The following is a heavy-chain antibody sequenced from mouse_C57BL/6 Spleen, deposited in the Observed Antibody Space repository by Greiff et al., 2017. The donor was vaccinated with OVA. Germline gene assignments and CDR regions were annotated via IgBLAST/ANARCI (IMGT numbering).Heavy chain of an antibody. CDR3: ARITHYYGSSLWYFDV. V-gene: IGHV8-8*01. D-gene: IGHD1-1*01. CDR1: GFSLSTFGMG. Sequence: QVTLKVSGPGILQPSQTLSLTCSFSGFSLSTFGMGVGWIRQPPGKGLEWLAHIWWDDDKYYNPALKSRLTISKDTSKNQVFLKIANVDTADTATYYCARITHYYGSSLWYFDVWGTGTTVTVA. CDR2: IWWDDDK. J-gene: IGHJ1*03.